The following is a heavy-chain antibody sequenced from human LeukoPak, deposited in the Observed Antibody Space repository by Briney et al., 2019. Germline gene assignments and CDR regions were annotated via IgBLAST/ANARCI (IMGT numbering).Heavy chain of an antibody. D-gene: IGHD1-26*01. CDR1: GFTFDDYA. V-gene: IGHV3-9*01. J-gene: IGHJ4*02. Sequence: PGGSLRLSCAASGFTFDDYAMHWVRQAPGKGLEWVSGISWNSGSIGYADSVKGRFTISRDNAKNSLYLQMNSLRAEDTAVYYCAKGIGRGSYVEYFDYWGQGTLVTVSS. CDR2: ISWNSGSI. CDR3: AKGIGRGSYVEYFDY.